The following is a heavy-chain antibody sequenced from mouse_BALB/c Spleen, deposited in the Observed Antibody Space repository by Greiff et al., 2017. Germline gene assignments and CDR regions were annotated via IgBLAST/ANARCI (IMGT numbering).Heavy chain of an antibody. V-gene: IGHV5-6-5*01. Sequence: EVMLVESGGGLVKPGGSLKLSCAASGFTFSSYAMSWVRQTPEKRLEWVASISSGGSTYYPDSVKGRFTISRDNARNILYLQMSSLRSEDTAMYYCARGGYGSTWFAYWGQGTLVTVSA. D-gene: IGHD1-1*01. CDR3: ARGGYGSTWFAY. CDR1: GFTFSSYA. J-gene: IGHJ3*01. CDR2: ISSGGST.